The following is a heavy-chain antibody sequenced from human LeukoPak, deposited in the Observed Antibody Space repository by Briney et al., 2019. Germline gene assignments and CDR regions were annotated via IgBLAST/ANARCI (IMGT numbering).Heavy chain of an antibody. J-gene: IGHJ3*02. CDR3: ARKNDLFNAAFDI. Sequence: GGSLRLSCAASGFTVSSSYMSWVRQAPGKGLQWVSITYSDVNTNYADSVKGRFTISRDTSKNTLSLQMNSLGAEDTAVYYCARKNDLFNAAFDIWGQGTVVTVSS. CDR2: TYSDVNT. CDR1: GFTVSSSY. D-gene: IGHD1-1*01. V-gene: IGHV3-53*01.